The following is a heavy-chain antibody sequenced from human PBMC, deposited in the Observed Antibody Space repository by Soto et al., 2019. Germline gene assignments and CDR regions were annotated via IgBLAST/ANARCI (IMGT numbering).Heavy chain of an antibody. V-gene: IGHV3-23*01. CDR2: ISGSGGST. D-gene: IGHD3-3*01. CDR3: ANEPRPSYYDFWSGYYTGPATATGVRCFGY. Sequence: EVQLLESGGGLVQPGGSLRLSCAASGFTFSSYAMSWVRQAPGKGLEWVSAISGSGGSTYYADSVKGRFTISRDNSKNTLYLQMNSLRAEDTAVYYCANEPRPSYYDFWSGYYTGPATATGVRCFGYWGQGTLVTVSS. J-gene: IGHJ4*02. CDR1: GFTFSSYA.